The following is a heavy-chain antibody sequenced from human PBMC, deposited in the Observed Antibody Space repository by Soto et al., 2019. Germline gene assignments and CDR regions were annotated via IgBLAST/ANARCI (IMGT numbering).Heavy chain of an antibody. D-gene: IGHD3-9*01. CDR3: AKDVLRYFDWSPFYY. CDR1: GFTFSNYG. CDR2: ISYDGSNK. V-gene: IGHV3-30*18. Sequence: QVQLVESGGGVVQPGRSLRLSCTAPGFTFSNYGMHWVRQAPGKGLEWVAVISYDGSNKYYADSVKGRFTISRDNSKETLYLQMNSLRAEDTAVYYCAKDVLRYFDWSPFYYWGQGTLVTVSS. J-gene: IGHJ4*02.